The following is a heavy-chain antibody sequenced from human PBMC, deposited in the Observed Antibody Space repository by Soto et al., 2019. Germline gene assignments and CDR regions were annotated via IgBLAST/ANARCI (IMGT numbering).Heavy chain of an antibody. CDR3: ACGYSYGGDYYYYGMDV. D-gene: IGHD5-18*01. Sequence: SVKVSCKASGVTFSSYAISWVRQAPRQGLEWMGGIIPIFGTANYAQKFQGRVTITADKSTSTAYMELSSLRSEDTAVYYCACGYSYGGDYYYYGMDVWGQGTTVTV. V-gene: IGHV1-69*06. CDR1: GVTFSSYA. CDR2: IIPIFGTA. J-gene: IGHJ6*02.